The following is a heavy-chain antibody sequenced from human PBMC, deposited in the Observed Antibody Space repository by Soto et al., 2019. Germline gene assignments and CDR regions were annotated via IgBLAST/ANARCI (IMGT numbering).Heavy chain of an antibody. Sequence: QITLKESGPTLVKPTQTLTLTCAFSGFSISTHGVGVGWIRQPPGKALEWLAFAYWDDDNRYNPSLRSRLTVVKDASKSLVVLLMTNMDPVDTATYYCAHRRGGYNWDDGHFDYWGQGTLVTVSS. CDR3: AHRRGGYNWDDGHFDY. CDR2: AYWDDDN. D-gene: IGHD1-20*01. V-gene: IGHV2-5*02. J-gene: IGHJ4*02. CDR1: GFSISTHGVG.